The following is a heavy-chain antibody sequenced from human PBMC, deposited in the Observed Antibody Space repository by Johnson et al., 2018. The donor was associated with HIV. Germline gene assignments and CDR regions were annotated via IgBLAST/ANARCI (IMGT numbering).Heavy chain of an antibody. CDR1: GFTFSDYY. Sequence: QVQLVESGGGLVKPGGSLRLFCAASGFTFSDYYMNWIRQTPGKGLEWVSYISSGGNTISSADSVKGRFTISRDNAKNSLYLQMNSLTADDTALDYCARLRDGYNFDAFDIWGQGTMVTVSS. D-gene: IGHD5-24*01. CDR3: ARLRDGYNFDAFDI. CDR2: ISSGGNTI. J-gene: IGHJ3*02. V-gene: IGHV3-11*04.